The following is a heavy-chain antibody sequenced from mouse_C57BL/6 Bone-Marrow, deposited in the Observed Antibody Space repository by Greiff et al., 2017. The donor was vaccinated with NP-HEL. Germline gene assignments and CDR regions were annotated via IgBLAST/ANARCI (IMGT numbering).Heavy chain of an antibody. V-gene: IGHV1-43*01. CDR1: GYSFTGYY. CDR3: ATLRAFDY. D-gene: IGHD2-12*01. J-gene: IGHJ2*01. CDR2: INPSTGGT. Sequence: VQLKESGPELVKPGASVKISCKASGYSFTGYYMHWVKQSSEKSLEWIGEINPSTGGTSYNQKFKGKATLTVDKSSSTAYMQLKSLTSEDSAVYYCATLRAFDYWGQGTTLTVSS.